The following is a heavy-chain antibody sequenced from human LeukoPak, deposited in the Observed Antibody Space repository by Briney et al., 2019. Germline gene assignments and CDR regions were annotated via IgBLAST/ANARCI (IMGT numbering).Heavy chain of an antibody. CDR3: ASPLYYYGMDV. CDR2: IYYSGST. J-gene: IGHJ6*02. Sequence: PETLSLTCTVSGGSISSSSYYWGWIRQPPGKGLEWIGSIYYSGSTYYNPSLKSRVTISVDTSKNQFSLKLSSVTAADTAVYYCASPLYYYGMDVWGQGTTVTVSS. CDR1: GGSISSSSYY. V-gene: IGHV4-39*01.